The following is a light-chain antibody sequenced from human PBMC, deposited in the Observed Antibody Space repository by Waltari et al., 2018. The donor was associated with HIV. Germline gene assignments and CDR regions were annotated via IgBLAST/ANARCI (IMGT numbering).Light chain of an antibody. J-gene: IGKJ2*01. Sequence: AIQLAQSPSSLSAYVGDRVTITCRASQGVRNALAWYQQKQGRPPKLLIYDASTLEGGVPSRFSGSLSGTDFNLTISNLQPEDSATYYCQQFRTYPRTFGQGATLEIK. V-gene: IGKV1-13*02. CDR1: QGVRNA. CDR2: DAS. CDR3: QQFRTYPRT.